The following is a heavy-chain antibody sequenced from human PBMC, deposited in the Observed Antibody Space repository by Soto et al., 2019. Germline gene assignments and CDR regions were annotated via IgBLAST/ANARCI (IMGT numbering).Heavy chain of an antibody. J-gene: IGHJ4*02. CDR1: GFTVSSNY. V-gene: IGHV3-53*01. CDR3: ASILRFLEWFTD. D-gene: IGHD3-3*01. Sequence: GGSLRLSCAASGFTVSSNYMSWVRQAPGKGLEWVSVIYSGGSTYYADSVKGRFTISRDNSKNTLYHQMNSLRADYTAVYYCASILRFLEWFTDCGQGTLVTVYS. CDR2: IYSGGST.